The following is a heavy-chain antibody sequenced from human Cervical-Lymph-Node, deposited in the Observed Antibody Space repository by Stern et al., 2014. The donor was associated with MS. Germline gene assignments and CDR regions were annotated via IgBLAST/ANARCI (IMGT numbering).Heavy chain of an antibody. CDR1: GGSITSYY. J-gene: IGHJ5*02. CDR3: ATLPGS. CDR2: IHHSGNF. Sequence: QVQLQESGPGLVTPSKTLSLTCTVSGGSITSYYWSWIRQSPGKELEWIGNIHHSGNFIYNPSLKSRVTISVDTSKNQFSLKLTSVSAADTAVYHCATLPGSWGQGTLVTVSS. V-gene: IGHV4-59*12.